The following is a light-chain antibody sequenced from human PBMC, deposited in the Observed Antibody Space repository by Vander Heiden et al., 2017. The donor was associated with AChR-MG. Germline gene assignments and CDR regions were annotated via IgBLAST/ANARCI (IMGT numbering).Light chain of an antibody. J-gene: IGKJ1*01. V-gene: IGKV3-15*01. CDR2: GAS. Sequence: EIVMTQSPVTLSVSPGERATLSCRASESINSNLAWYQQKPGQAPRLLIYGASIRATDIPARFSGSGSGTEFTLTISSLQSEDFAVYYCQQYNNWWTFGQGTKVKIK. CDR3: QQYNNWWT. CDR1: ESINSN.